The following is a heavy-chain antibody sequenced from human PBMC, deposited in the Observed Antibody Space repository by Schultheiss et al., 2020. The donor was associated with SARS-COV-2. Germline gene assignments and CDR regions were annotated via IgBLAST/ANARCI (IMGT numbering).Heavy chain of an antibody. Sequence: GGSLRLSCAASGFTFSSYWMHWVRQAPGKGLVWVSRINSDGSSTSYADSVKGRFTISRDNAKNTLYLQMDSLRAEDTAVYYCAKDKGNVAYIFDYWGQGTQVTVSS. D-gene: IGHD5-12*01. CDR3: AKDKGNVAYIFDY. CDR1: GFTFSSYW. J-gene: IGHJ4*02. CDR2: INSDGSST. V-gene: IGHV3-74*01.